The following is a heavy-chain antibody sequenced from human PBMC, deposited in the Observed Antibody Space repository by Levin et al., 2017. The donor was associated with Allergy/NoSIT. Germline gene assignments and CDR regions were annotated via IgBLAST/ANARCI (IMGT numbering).Heavy chain of an antibody. J-gene: IGHJ4*02. CDR3: ARGRGDIAVAGTTHFDY. Sequence: SQTLSLTCAISGDTVSSTSATWNWIRQSPSRGLEWLGRTYYRSNWDNEYAGSVKSRITINPDTSKNQFSLQLNSVTPEDTAVYYCARGRGDIAVAGTTHFDYWGPGTLVTVSS. D-gene: IGHD6-19*01. V-gene: IGHV6-1*01. CDR2: TYYRSNWDN. CDR1: GDTVSSTSAT.